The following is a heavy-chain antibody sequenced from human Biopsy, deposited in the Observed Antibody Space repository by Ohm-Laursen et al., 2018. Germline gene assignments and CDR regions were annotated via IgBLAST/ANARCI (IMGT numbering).Heavy chain of an antibody. Sequence: SDTLSLTCTVSGGSISDSTYHWGWIRQSPGKGLEWIGNIYYSGNTDYSPSLKSRVTISVDTSNNQFSLKRSSVTAADTAVYYCARQVDFWSGYVDYWGQGTLVAVSS. J-gene: IGHJ4*02. CDR2: IYYSGNT. D-gene: IGHD3-3*01. CDR1: GGSISDSTYH. CDR3: ARQVDFWSGYVDY. V-gene: IGHV4-39*01.